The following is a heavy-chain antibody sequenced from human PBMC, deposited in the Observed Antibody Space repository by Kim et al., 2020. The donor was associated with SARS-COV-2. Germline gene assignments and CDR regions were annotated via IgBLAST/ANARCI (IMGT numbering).Heavy chain of an antibody. D-gene: IGHD6-19*01. J-gene: IGHJ4*01. CDR2: IRGTGGGT. Sequence: GGSLRLSCAASGFTFSTYAMSWVRQAPGKGLEWVSSIRGTGGGTSYADSVQGRFTISRDNSKNTLYLQINSLSVEDTAVYYCATSIDSGFVFYYFDTWG. V-gene: IGHV3-23*01. CDR1: GFTFSTYA. CDR3: ATSIDSGFVFYYFDT.